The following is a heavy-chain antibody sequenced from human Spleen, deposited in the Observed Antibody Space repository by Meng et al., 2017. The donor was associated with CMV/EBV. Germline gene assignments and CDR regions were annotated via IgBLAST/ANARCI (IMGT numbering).Heavy chain of an antibody. CDR1: GGSISSSSYS. V-gene: IGHV4-30-4*08. CDR2: IYYTGST. CDR3: ARVRDVFRYFDY. J-gene: IGHJ4*02. Sequence: SETLSLTCTVSGGSISSSSYSWNWIRQPPGKALEWIGNIYYTGSTNYNPSLKSRLTISVDTSKNQFSLILTFVTAADTAVYYCARVRDVFRYFDYWGQGTLVTVSS.